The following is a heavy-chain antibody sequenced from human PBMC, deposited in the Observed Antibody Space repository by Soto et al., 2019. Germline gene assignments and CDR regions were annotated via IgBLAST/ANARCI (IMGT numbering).Heavy chain of an antibody. V-gene: IGHV1-69*01. CDR3: ARALWFGELLYYFDY. J-gene: IGHJ4*02. CDR1: GGTFSSYA. D-gene: IGHD3-10*01. Sequence: SVKVSCKASGGTFSSYAISWVRQAPGQGLEWMGGIIPIFGTANYAQKFQGRVTITADESTSTAYMELSSLRSEDTAVYYCARALWFGELLYYFDYWGQGTLVTSPQ. CDR2: IIPIFGTA.